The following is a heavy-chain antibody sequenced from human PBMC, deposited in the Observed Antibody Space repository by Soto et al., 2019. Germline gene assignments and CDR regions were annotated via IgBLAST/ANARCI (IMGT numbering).Heavy chain of an antibody. D-gene: IGHD4-17*01. Sequence: PGGSLRLSCAASGFTFSSYALSWVRQAPGEGLEWVSAISGSGGSTYYADSVKGRFTISRDNSKNTLYLQMNSLRAEDTAVYYCAELKVGYGGNGHFDYWGQGTLVTVSS. J-gene: IGHJ4*02. CDR3: AELKVGYGGNGHFDY. CDR2: ISGSGGST. V-gene: IGHV3-23*01. CDR1: GFTFSSYA.